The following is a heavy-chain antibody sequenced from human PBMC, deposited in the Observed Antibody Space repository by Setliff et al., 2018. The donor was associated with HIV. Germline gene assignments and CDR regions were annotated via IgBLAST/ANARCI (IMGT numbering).Heavy chain of an antibody. CDR3: ARDGVIAAAGTDWFDP. J-gene: IGHJ5*02. D-gene: IGHD6-13*01. Sequence: SVKVSCKASGGTFSSYAISWVRQAPGQGLEWMGGIIPILGIANYAQKFRGRVTITADESTSTAYMELSSLRSEDTAVYYCARDGVIAAAGTDWFDPWGQGTLVTVSS. V-gene: IGHV1-69*10. CDR1: GGTFSSYA. CDR2: IIPILGIA.